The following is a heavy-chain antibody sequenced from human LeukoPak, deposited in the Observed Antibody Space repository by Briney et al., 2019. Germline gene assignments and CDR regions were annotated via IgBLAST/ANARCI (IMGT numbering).Heavy chain of an antibody. CDR3: ARDLVSMIVVDTIPDFDY. CDR2: ISAYKGYT. V-gene: IGHV1-18*01. J-gene: IGHJ4*02. CDR1: GYTFTSYG. Sequence: ASVKVSCTASGYTFTSYGISWVRPAPGQGLERMGWISAYKGYTNYAQRLQGRVTMTTDTSTSTAYMELRSLRSDDTAVYYCARDLVSMIVVDTIPDFDYWGQGTLVTVSS. D-gene: IGHD3-22*01.